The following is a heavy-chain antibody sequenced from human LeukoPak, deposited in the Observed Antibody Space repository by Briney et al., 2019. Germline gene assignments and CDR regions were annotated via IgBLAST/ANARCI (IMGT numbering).Heavy chain of an antibody. CDR2: ISWSSGSI. V-gene: IGHV3-9*03. CDR3: AKGQMIAGIAVAMDY. J-gene: IGHJ4*02. CDR1: GFTFDDYA. D-gene: IGHD6-19*01. Sequence: PGRSLRLSCAASGFTFDDYAMHWVRQAPGKGLEWVSGISWSSGSIGYADSVKGRFTISRDNAKNSLYLQMNSLRAEDMALYYCAKGQMIAGIAVAMDYWGQGALVTVSS.